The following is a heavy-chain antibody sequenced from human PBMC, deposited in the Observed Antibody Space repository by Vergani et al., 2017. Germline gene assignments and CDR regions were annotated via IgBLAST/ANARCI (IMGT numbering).Heavy chain of an antibody. CDR3: ARVSTVTTVYYYYYYMDV. CDR2: IYYSGST. D-gene: IGHD4-17*01. CDR1: GGSISSYY. J-gene: IGHJ6*03. V-gene: IGHV4-59*01. Sequence: QVQLQESGPGLVKPSETLSLTCTVSGGSISSYYWSWIRQPPGKGLEWIGYIYYSGSTNYNPSLKSRVTISVDTSKNQFSLKLSSVTAADTAVYYCARVSTVTTVYYYYYYMDVWGKGTTVTVSS.